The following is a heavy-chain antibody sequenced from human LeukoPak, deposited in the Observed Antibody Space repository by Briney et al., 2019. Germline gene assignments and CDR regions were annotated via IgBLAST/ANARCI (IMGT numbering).Heavy chain of an antibody. CDR3: ARHWSRDGYNPTLVY. D-gene: IGHD5-24*01. Sequence: SETLSLTCTVSGGSISTYYWSWIRKPPGKGLEWIGHIYYSGSTNYNPSLKSRVTISVDTSKNQFSLKLSSVTAADTAVYYCARHWSRDGYNPTLVYWGQGTLVTVSS. CDR1: GGSISTYY. CDR2: IYYSGST. J-gene: IGHJ4*02. V-gene: IGHV4-59*08.